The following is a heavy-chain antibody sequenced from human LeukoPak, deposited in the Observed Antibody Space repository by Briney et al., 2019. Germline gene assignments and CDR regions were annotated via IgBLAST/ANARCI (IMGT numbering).Heavy chain of an antibody. D-gene: IGHD3-10*01. Sequence: GGSLRLSCAASGFTFSSYWMTWVRQAPGKGLEWVANIKQDGSEAYVDSVKGRFTVSRDNAKNSLYLQMNSLRAEDAAVYYCARDPDPIVLLWFGEQRDAFDIWGQGTMVTVSS. V-gene: IGHV3-7*01. CDR2: IKQDGSEA. CDR3: ARDPDPIVLLWFGEQRDAFDI. J-gene: IGHJ3*02. CDR1: GFTFSSYW.